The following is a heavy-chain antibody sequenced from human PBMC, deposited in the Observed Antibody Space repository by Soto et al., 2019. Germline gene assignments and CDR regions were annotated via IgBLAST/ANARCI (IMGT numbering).Heavy chain of an antibody. Sequence: GGSLRLSCAASGFTFSSYSMNWVRQAPGKGLEWVSSISSSSSYIYYADSVKGRSTISRDNAKNSLYLQMNSLRAEDTAVYYCARESTMIVVVSNWFDPWGQGTLVTVSS. J-gene: IGHJ5*02. D-gene: IGHD3-22*01. V-gene: IGHV3-21*01. CDR2: ISSSSSYI. CDR1: GFTFSSYS. CDR3: ARESTMIVVVSNWFDP.